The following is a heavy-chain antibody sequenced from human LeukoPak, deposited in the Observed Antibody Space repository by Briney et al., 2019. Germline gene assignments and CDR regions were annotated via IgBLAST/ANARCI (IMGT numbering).Heavy chain of an antibody. CDR2: IYHSGRT. V-gene: IGHV4-39*07. D-gene: IGHD6-19*01. CDR1: SASITSSPYF. CDR3: ARSSYASGWIDS. Sequence: SETLSLTCTVSSASITSSPYFWGWIRQSPGKGLEWIGSIYHSGRTFYNPSLKSRVTISVDTSKNQFSLKLTSVTAADTAVYYCARSSYASGWIDSWGQGTLVTVSS. J-gene: IGHJ4*02.